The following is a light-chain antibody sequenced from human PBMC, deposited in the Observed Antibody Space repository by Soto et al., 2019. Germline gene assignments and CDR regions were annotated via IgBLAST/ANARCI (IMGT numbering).Light chain of an antibody. V-gene: IGKV3-15*01. CDR2: SAS. J-gene: IGKJ1*01. CDR1: QSVSSK. CDR3: HRYNHWLTWT. Sequence: EIVMTQSPATLSLSPGQRATLSCRASQSVSSKLAWYQQRPGQAPRRLIYSASTRATGIPARFSGSGSGTEFTLTISRLQSEDFAVYYCHRYNHWLTWTFGQGAKVDIK.